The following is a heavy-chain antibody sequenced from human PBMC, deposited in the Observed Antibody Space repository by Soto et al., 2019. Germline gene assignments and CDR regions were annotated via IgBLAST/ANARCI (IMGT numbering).Heavy chain of an antibody. Sequence: GGSLRLSCAASGFTFSNYGMHWVRQAPGKGLEWVAVVSYDGSNKYYADSVKGRFTISRDNSKNTLYLQMNSLRAEDTAVYYCAKALYCSGGSCYYFDYWGQGTLVTVS. D-gene: IGHD2-15*01. CDR2: VSYDGSNK. CDR3: AKALYCSGGSCYYFDY. J-gene: IGHJ4*02. CDR1: GFTFSNYG. V-gene: IGHV3-30*18.